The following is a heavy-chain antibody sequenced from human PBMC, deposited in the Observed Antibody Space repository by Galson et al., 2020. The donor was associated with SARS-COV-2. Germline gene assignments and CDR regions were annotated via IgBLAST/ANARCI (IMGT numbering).Heavy chain of an antibody. CDR2: ISSSGSYK. V-gene: IGHV3-21*01. J-gene: IGHJ4*02. CDR1: GFTFSSYS. CDR3: AREGYYYDSSGYYSYFDY. D-gene: IGHD3-22*01. Sequence: GESLKISCAASGFTFSSYSMNWVRQAPGKGLEWVSSISSSGSYKYYADSLKGRFTISRDSATNSLYLQMSSLRVEDTAVYYCAREGYYYDSSGYYSYFDYWGQGTLVTVSS.